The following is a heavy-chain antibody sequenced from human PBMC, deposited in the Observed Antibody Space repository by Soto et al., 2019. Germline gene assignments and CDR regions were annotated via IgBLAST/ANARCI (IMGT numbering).Heavy chain of an antibody. CDR2: ISSSGATI. J-gene: IGHJ4*02. CDR1: GFTFSDYY. Sequence: QVQLVESGRGLVKPGGSLRLSCAVSGFTFSDYYMSWIRQAPGKGLECVSYISSSGATIYYADSVKGRFTIYRDNDRKSLYLQMKSVRAEDTAVYYCARTSIVAAGTLHFDYWGQGTLVTVSS. D-gene: IGHD6-13*01. CDR3: ARTSIVAAGTLHFDY. V-gene: IGHV3-11*01.